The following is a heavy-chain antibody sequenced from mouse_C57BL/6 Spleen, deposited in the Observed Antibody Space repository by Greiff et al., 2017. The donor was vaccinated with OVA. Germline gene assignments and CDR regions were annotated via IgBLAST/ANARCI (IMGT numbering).Heavy chain of an antibody. J-gene: IGHJ4*01. CDR1: GFTFSSYA. CDR3: TRDRITTVVAKAMDY. D-gene: IGHD1-1*01. Sequence: EVMLVESGEGLVKPGGSLKLSCAASGFTFSSYAMSWVRQTPEKRLEWVAYISSGGDYIYYADTVKGRFTISRANARNTLYLQMSSLKSEDTAMYYCTRDRITTVVAKAMDYWGQGTSVTVSS. CDR2: ISSGGDYI. V-gene: IGHV5-9-1*02.